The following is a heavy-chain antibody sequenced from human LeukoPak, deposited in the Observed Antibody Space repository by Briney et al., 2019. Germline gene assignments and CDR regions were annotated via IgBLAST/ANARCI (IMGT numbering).Heavy chain of an antibody. J-gene: IGHJ4*02. D-gene: IGHD1-1*01. CDR2: INHSGST. V-gene: IGHV4-34*01. CDR3: ARGPGTVYFDY. Sequence: PSETLSLTCAVYGGSFSGYYWSWIRQLPGRGLEWIGEINHSGSTNYNPSLKSRVTISVDTSKNQFSLKLSSVTAADTAVYYCARGPGTVYFDYWGQGTLVTVSS. CDR1: GGSFSGYY.